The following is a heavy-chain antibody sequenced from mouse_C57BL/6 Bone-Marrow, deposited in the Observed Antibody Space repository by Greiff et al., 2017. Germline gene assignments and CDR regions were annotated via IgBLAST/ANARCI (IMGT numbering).Heavy chain of an antibody. Sequence: QVQLQQSGAELVKPGASVKISCKASGYAFSSYWMNWVKQRPGKGLEWIGQIYPGDGDTNYNGKFKGKATLTADKSSSTAYMQLSSLTSEDSAVYFCARYHYYGSSYDYAMDYWGQGTSVTVSS. CDR3: ARYHYYGSSYDYAMDY. V-gene: IGHV1-80*01. D-gene: IGHD1-1*01. J-gene: IGHJ4*01. CDR1: GYAFSSYW. CDR2: IYPGDGDT.